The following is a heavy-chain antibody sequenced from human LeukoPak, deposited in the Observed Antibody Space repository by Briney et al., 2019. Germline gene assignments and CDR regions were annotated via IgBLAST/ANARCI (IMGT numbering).Heavy chain of an antibody. V-gene: IGHV4-31*03. Sequence: ASETLSLTCTVSGGSISSGGYYWSWIRQHPGKGLEWIGYIYYSGSTYYNPSLKSRVTISVDTSKNQFSLKLSSVTAADTAVYYCASESGDLEAFDIWGQGTMVTVSS. CDR3: ASESGDLEAFDI. CDR2: IYYSGST. J-gene: IGHJ3*02. D-gene: IGHD4-17*01. CDR1: GGSISSGGYY.